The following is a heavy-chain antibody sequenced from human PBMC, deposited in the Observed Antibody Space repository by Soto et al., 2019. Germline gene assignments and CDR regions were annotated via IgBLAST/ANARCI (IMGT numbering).Heavy chain of an antibody. CDR2: ISYDGSNK. V-gene: IGHV3-30*18. D-gene: IGHD1-1*01. J-gene: IGHJ4*02. CDR3: ANQVLPPHDQPSSDDY. CDR1: GFTFSSYG. Sequence: QVQLVESGGGVVQPGRSLRLSCAASGFTFSSYGMHWVRQAPGKGLEWVAVISYDGSNKYYADSVKGRFTISRDNSKNTRYLQMNSLRAEDTAVYYCANQVLPPHDQPSSDDYWGQGTLVTVSS.